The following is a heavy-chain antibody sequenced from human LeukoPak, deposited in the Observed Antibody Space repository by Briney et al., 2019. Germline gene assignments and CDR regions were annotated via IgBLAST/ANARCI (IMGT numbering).Heavy chain of an antibody. CDR2: ISPNADRT. CDR1: GFTFGSYA. Sequence: GGSLRLSCAASGFTFGSYAMSWVRQAPGKGLEWVSFISPNADRTSKADSVEGRFTISRDNPRNTLYLQMNSLRDDDTTVYYCAIMHGYYDGSGYWVQWGQGTLVTVSS. V-gene: IGHV3-23*01. CDR3: AIMHGYYDGSGYWVQ. J-gene: IGHJ4*02. D-gene: IGHD3-22*01.